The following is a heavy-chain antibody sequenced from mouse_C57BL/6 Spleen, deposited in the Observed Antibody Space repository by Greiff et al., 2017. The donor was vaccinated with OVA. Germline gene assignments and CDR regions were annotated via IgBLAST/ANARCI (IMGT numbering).Heavy chain of an antibody. D-gene: IGHD1-1*01. CDR2: ISYDGSN. Sequence: EVKLVESGPGLVKPSQSLSLTCSVTGYSITSGYYWNWIRQFPGNKLEWMGYISYDGSNNYNPSLKNRISITRDTSKNQFFLKLNSVTTEDTATYYCARGGGSSYWYFDVWGTGTTVTVSS. V-gene: IGHV3-6*01. CDR3: ARGGGSSYWYFDV. CDR1: GYSITSGYY. J-gene: IGHJ1*03.